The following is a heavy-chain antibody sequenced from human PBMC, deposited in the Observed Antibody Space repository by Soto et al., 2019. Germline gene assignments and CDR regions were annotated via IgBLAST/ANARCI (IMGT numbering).Heavy chain of an antibody. Sequence: QLVQSGPEVKKPGASVKVSCKASGYTFSSYTISWVRQAPGQGLEWMGWISPYNGNTKYTQTLQGRLTMTTDTSTSTADMELRSLRYDDTAVYYCARADYGVDDYWGQGTLVTVSS. J-gene: IGHJ4*02. V-gene: IGHV1-18*01. CDR1: GYTFSSYT. D-gene: IGHD3-16*01. CDR3: ARADYGVDDY. CDR2: ISPYNGNT.